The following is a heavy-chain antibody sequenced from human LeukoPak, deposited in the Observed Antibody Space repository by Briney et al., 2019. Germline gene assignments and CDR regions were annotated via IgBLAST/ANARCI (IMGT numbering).Heavy chain of an antibody. V-gene: IGHV1-46*01. D-gene: IGHD3-10*01. CDR1: GYTFTSYY. Sequence: GASVKVTCKASGYTFTSYYMHWVRQAPGQGLEWMGITNPSGGSTSYAQKFQGRVTMTRDTSTSTVYMELSSLRSEDTAVYYCARDRFRWGFGELLGYWGQGTLVTVSS. J-gene: IGHJ4*02. CDR2: TNPSGGST. CDR3: ARDRFRWGFGELLGY.